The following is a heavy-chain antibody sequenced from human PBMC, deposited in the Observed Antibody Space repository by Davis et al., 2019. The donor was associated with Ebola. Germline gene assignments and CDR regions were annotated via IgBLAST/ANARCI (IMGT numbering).Heavy chain of an antibody. Sequence: SETLSLTCTVSGGSISSYYWSWIRQPPGKGLEWIGYIYYSGSTNYNPSLKSRVTISVDTSKNQFSLKLSCVTAADTAVYYCARGYGGKSFYWGQGTLVTVSS. CDR1: GGSISSYY. CDR2: IYYSGST. D-gene: IGHD4-23*01. CDR3: ARGYGGKSFY. J-gene: IGHJ4*02. V-gene: IGHV4-59*01.